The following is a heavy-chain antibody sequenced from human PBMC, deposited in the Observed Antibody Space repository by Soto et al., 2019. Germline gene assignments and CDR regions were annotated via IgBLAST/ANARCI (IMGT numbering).Heavy chain of an antibody. CDR1: GGSFSGYY. J-gene: IGHJ4*02. CDR2: INHSGST. CDR3: ARAVVRGVLRRVPYYFDY. Sequence: SETLSLTCAVYGGSFSGYYWSWIRQPPGKGLEWIGEINHSGSTNYNPSLKSRVTISVDTSKNQFSLKLSSVTAADTAVYYCARAVVRGVLRRVPYYFDYWGQGTLVTVSS. D-gene: IGHD3-10*01. V-gene: IGHV4-34*01.